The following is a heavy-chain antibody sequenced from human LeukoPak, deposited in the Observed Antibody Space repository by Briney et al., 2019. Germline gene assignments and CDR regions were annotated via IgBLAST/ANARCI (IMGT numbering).Heavy chain of an antibody. J-gene: IGHJ3*02. CDR3: ARVTMIQTFDI. V-gene: IGHV4-31*03. Sequence: SETLSLTCTVSGGSISSGGYYWSWIRQHPGKGLERIGYIYYSGSTYYNPSLKSRVTISVDTSKNQFSLKLSSVTAADTAVYYCARVTMIQTFDIWGQGTMVTVSS. CDR2: IYYSGST. D-gene: IGHD3-22*01. CDR1: GGSISSGGYY.